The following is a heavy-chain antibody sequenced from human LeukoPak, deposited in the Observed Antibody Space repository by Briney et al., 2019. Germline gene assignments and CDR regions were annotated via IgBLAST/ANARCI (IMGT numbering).Heavy chain of an antibody. J-gene: IGHJ4*02. CDR3: AKGALRFLEWFH. CDR2: ISGSDGST. D-gene: IGHD3-3*01. Sequence: GGSMRLSCAASGFTFSSYAMRWVHQAAGKGLEWVSAISGSDGSTYYADSVNGRFHISRENSKNTLYLQMNSRRAQDTAVYYCAKGALRFLEWFHWGQGTLVTVSS. V-gene: IGHV3-23*01. CDR1: GFTFSSYA.